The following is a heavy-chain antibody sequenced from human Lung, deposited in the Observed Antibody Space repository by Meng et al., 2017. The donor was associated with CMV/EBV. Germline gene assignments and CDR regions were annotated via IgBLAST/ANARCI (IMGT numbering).Heavy chain of an antibody. CDR2: IHPSDSET. CDR3: ASGAGDL. J-gene: IGHJ5*02. V-gene: IGHV5-51*01. Sequence: GEXLKISCTGSGYSFTTFWINWVRQMPGKGLEWMGAIHPSDSETEYSPSFEGQVTISADKSNSTAHLQWNSLKPSDTAMYYCASGAGDLWGQGPLVTVSS. CDR1: GYSFTTFW. D-gene: IGHD1-26*01.